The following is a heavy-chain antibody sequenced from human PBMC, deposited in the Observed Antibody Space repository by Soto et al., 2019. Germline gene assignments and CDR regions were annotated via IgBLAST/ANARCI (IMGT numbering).Heavy chain of an antibody. Sequence: GESLKISCKGYGYSFSTYWVAWVRQMPGKGLEWMGIIFPGDSNTVYSPSFQGQVTISADKSISTAYLQWSSLKASDTAMFYCVRLSAYDWRDYDFWGQGTQVTVSS. D-gene: IGHD5-12*01. CDR1: GYSFSTYW. CDR2: IFPGDSNT. J-gene: IGHJ4*02. CDR3: VRLSAYDWRDYDF. V-gene: IGHV5-51*01.